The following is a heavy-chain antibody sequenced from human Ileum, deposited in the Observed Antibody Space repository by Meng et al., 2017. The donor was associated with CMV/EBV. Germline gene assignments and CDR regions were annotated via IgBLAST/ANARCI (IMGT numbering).Heavy chain of an antibody. CDR3: ARESTSGYRDS. J-gene: IGHJ4*02. D-gene: IGHD3-22*01. Sequence: RLQLQESGPGLVKPSETLSLTCTVSGGSISSSSYYWGWIRQPPGKGLEWIGSLYYSGTTYYSPSLKSRVSISVDTSKNQFSLKLSSVTAADTAYYHCARESTSGYRDSWGQGILVTVSS. CDR1: GGSISSSSYY. CDR2: LYYSGTT. V-gene: IGHV4-39*06.